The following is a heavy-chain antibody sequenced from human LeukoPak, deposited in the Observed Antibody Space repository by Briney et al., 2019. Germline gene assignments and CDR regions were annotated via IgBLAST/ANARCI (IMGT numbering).Heavy chain of an antibody. J-gene: IGHJ4*02. CDR1: GYTFTSYY. CDR3: ARDGVVPAALFGYFDY. Sequence: ASVKVSCKASGYTFTSYYMHWVRQAPGQGLEWMGIINPSGGSTSYAQKFQGRVTMTRDTSTSTVYMGLSSLRSEGTAVYYCARDGVVPAALFGYFDYWGQGTLVTVSS. CDR2: INPSGGST. D-gene: IGHD2-2*01. V-gene: IGHV1-46*01.